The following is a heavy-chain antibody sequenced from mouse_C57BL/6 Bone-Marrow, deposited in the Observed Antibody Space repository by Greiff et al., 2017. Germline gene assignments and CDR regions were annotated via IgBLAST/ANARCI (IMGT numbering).Heavy chain of an antibody. CDR3: ARDYYGSWFAY. V-gene: IGHV5-6*01. J-gene: IGHJ3*01. D-gene: IGHD1-1*01. Sequence: EVQGVESGGDLVKPGGSLKLSCVASGFTFSSYGMSWVRQTPDKRLEWVATISSGGSYTYYPDSVKGRITISRDNAKNTLYLQMSSLKSEDTAMYYCARDYYGSWFAYWGQGTLVTVSA. CDR1: GFTFSSYG. CDR2: ISSGGSYT.